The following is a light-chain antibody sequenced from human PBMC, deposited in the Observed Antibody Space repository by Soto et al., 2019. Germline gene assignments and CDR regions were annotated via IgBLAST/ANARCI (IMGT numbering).Light chain of an antibody. J-gene: IGLJ2*01. CDR1: TGAVASGHY. CDR3: LLSYSGGVA. V-gene: IGLV7-46*01. CDR2: NTN. Sequence: QAVVTQEPSLTVSPGGTVTLTCGSNTGAVASGHYPYWFQQKPGQAPRTLIYNTNNKHSWTPARFSGSLLGGKAALTLSGAQPEDEAEYCCLLSYSGGVAFGGGTKLTVL.